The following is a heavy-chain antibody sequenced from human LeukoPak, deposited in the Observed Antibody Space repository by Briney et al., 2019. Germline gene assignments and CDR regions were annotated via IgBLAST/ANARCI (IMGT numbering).Heavy chain of an antibody. V-gene: IGHV3-21*04. D-gene: IGHD2-2*01. CDR1: GFTFSSYS. Sequence: SGGSLRLSCAASGFTFSSYSMNWVRQAPGKGLEWVSSISSSSSYIYYADSVKGRFTISRDNAKNSLYLQMNSLRAEDTAVYYCARDRPEGMDAFDIWGQGTMVTVSS. CDR3: ARDRPEGMDAFDI. J-gene: IGHJ3*02. CDR2: ISSSSSYI.